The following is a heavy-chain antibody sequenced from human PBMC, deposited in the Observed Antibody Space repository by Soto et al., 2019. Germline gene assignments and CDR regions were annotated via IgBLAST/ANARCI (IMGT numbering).Heavy chain of an antibody. CDR2: IYPSVSS. V-gene: IGHV4-38-2*02. D-gene: IGHD1-1*01. CDR3: AREKVGTTFFDN. CDR1: GFAISRGYY. J-gene: IGHJ4*02. Sequence: XGTLSLTCSVSGFAISRGYYWSWVRQPPGKGLEWIGSIYPSVSSYHNPSLATRLRLSIDTSKNQFTLNLTSVTAADTALYFCAREKVGTTFFDNWGQGIQVTVSS.